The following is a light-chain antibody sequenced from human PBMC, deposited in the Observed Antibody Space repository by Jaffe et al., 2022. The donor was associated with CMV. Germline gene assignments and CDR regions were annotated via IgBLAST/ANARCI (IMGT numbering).Light chain of an antibody. CDR3: QQYYSTPLT. CDR1: QSVLYSSNNNNY. J-gene: IGKJ4*01. CDR2: WAS. Sequence: DFVMTQSPDSLAVSLGERATINCKSSQSVLYSSNNNNYLAWYQQKPGQPPRLLIYWASTRESGVPDRFSGSGSGTDFTLTISSLQAEDVAVYYCQQYYSTPLTFGGGTKVEIK. V-gene: IGKV4-1*01.